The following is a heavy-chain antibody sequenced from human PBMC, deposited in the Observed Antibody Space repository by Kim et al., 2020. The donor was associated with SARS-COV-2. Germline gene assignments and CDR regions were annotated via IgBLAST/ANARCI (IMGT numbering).Heavy chain of an antibody. CDR1: GFTFSDYY. CDR2: ISSSGSTI. CDR3: ASNSYGYSLSLDY. J-gene: IGHJ4*02. Sequence: GGSLRLSCAASGFTFSDYYMSWIRQAPGKGLEWVSYISSSGSTIYYADSVRGRFTISRDNAKNSLYLQMNSLRAEDTAVYYCASNSYGYSLSLDYWGQGTLVTVSS. V-gene: IGHV3-11*01. D-gene: IGHD5-18*01.